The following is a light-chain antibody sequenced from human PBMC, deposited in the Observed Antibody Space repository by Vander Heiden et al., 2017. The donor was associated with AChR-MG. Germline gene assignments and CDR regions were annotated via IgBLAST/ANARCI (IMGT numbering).Light chain of an antibody. J-gene: IGKJ4*01. Sequence: DIQMCQSPSTLSASVGDRVTITCRASQSIGTWLAWYQQKPGKAPMLLIYKASSLESGVPSRFGGSGSGTDFTLTINSLQPDDFATYYCQHYNSFPLSFGGGTKVEIK. CDR2: KAS. CDR3: QHYNSFPLS. CDR1: QSIGTW. V-gene: IGKV1-5*03.